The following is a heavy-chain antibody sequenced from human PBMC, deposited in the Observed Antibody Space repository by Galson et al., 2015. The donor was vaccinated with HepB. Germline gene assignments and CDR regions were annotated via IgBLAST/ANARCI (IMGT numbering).Heavy chain of an antibody. CDR3: EVGWRFEY. CDR2: ISKGGDTT. CDR1: GFTFSSYP. J-gene: IGHJ4*02. Sequence: SLRLSCAASGFTFSSYPMNWFRQAPGLGLEWVAGISKGGDTTYYAGCVKGRVSISRDNSKDTLYLQLTSLRVEDTAVYYCEVGWRFEYWGQGTLVT. V-gene: IGHV3-23*01. D-gene: IGHD6-19*01.